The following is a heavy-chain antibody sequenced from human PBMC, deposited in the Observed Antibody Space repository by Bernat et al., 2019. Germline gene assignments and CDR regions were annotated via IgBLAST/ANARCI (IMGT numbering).Heavy chain of an antibody. CDR3: AKSVYSSDNYGMDV. Sequence: QVHLVESGGGVVQPGGSLRLSCAASGFTFSSFGMHCVRQAPGKGLEGVALIRYDGSKKYYADSVKGQVTISRDKSKNMLYLQMNSLRAEDTAVYYCAKSVYSSDNYGMDVWGQGTTVTVSS. V-gene: IGHV3-30*02. CDR1: GFTFSSFG. D-gene: IGHD6-19*01. CDR2: IRYDGSKK. J-gene: IGHJ6*02.